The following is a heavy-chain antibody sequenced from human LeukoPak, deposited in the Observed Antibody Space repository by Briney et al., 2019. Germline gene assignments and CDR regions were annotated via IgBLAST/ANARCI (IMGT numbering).Heavy chain of an antibody. D-gene: IGHD3-16*01. CDR3: ARDQGGVGY. V-gene: IGHV3-48*01. CDR1: GITFSTYS. CDR2: ISSFSGTI. J-gene: IGHJ4*02. Sequence: GGSLRLSCVASGITFSTYSMNWVRQAPGKGLEWVSYISSFSGTINYADSVKGRFTISRDNAKNSLYLQMNSLGAEDTAVYYCARDQGGVGYWGQGTLVTVSS.